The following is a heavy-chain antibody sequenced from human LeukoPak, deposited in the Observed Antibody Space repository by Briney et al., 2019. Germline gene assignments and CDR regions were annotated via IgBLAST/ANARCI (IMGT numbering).Heavy chain of an antibody. CDR1: GGSFGYNF. CDR3: SRACCSLTASYNWFGP. V-gene: IGHV4-34*01. J-gene: IGHJ5*02. CDR2: INHVGST. D-gene: IGHD3-10*01. Sequence: SEPLPLTCTVDGGSFGYNFWSWLRHSPRKGLEWIGVINHVGSTNLTPTLGKRVSSSEKSSENQISLTLTSATAAATALYYCSRACCSLTASYNWFGPLGRAAQVSDCS.